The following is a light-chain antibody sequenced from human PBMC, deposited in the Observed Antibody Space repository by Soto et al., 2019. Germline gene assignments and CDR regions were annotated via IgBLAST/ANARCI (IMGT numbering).Light chain of an antibody. Sequence: EIVMTQSPATLSVSPGERATLSCRASQSVSSYLAWYRQKPGQAPSLLIYDASNRATGIPARFSGSGSGTDFTLTISSLEAEDCEVYDCQQRSNWPLTFGGGTKVDIK. V-gene: IGKV3-11*01. CDR3: QQRSNWPLT. J-gene: IGKJ4*01. CDR2: DAS. CDR1: QSVSSY.